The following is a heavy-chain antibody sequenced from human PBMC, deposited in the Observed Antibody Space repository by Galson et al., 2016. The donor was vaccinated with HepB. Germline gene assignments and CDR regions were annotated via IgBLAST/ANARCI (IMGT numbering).Heavy chain of an antibody. Sequence: SVKVSCKASGYDFTGYYLHWVRQAPGQGLEWMGWINPNSGETNYAQTFQGRVTMTRDTSITTAYMELNWLRSDDTAVYYCASRVGNYGGFDIWGQGTMVTVSS. CDR3: ASRVGNYGGFDI. J-gene: IGHJ3*02. D-gene: IGHD4/OR15-4a*01. V-gene: IGHV1-2*02. CDR2: INPNSGET. CDR1: GYDFTGYY.